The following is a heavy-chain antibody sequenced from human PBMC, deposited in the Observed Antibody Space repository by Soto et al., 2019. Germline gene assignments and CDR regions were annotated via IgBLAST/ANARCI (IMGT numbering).Heavy chain of an antibody. Sequence: WGSLRLSCAASGFTFSSYSMNWFRQSPGKGLEWVSYISSSSSTIYYADSVKGRFTISRDNAKNSLYLQMNSLRDEDTAVYYCARGPGPYYYDSSGYYYTDYWGQGTLVTVSS. CDR2: ISSSSSTI. D-gene: IGHD3-22*01. CDR1: GFTFSSYS. V-gene: IGHV3-48*02. CDR3: ARGPGPYYYDSSGYYYTDY. J-gene: IGHJ4*02.